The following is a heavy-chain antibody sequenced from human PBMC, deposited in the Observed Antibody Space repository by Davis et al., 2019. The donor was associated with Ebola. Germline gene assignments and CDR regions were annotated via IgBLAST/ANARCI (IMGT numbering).Heavy chain of an antibody. V-gene: IGHV3-30*02. J-gene: IGHJ1*01. CDR2: IHYDGSNK. CDR3: AKARYPSASLDH. Sequence: GESLKISCAASGFTFSSYGMHWVRQAPGKGLEWVAFIHYDGSNKYYADSVKGRFTISRDNSKTTLYLQMNSLPAASTAFHSSAKARYPSASLDHWAQVPLVPVSS. CDR1: GFTFSSYG. D-gene: IGHD2-2*02.